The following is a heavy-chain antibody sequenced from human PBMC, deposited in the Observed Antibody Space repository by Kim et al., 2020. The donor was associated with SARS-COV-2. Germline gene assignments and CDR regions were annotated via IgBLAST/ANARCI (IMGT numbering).Heavy chain of an antibody. J-gene: IGHJ4*02. CDR3: ARGGGTYPYYFDY. V-gene: IGHV3-21*01. D-gene: IGHD1-26*01. Sequence: YADSVRGRFTHSRDNAKNSLNMQMNSRRAEDTAVYYCARGGGTYPYYFDYWGQRTLVTVSS.